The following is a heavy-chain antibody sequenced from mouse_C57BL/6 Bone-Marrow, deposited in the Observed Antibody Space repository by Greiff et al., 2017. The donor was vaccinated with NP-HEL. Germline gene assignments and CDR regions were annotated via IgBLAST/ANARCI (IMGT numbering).Heavy chain of an antibody. D-gene: IGHD2-1*01. CDR1: GYSITSGYY. V-gene: IGHV3-6*01. CDR2: ISYDGSN. Sequence: EVQLQESGPGLVKPSQSLSLTCSVTGYSITSGYYWNWIRQFPGNKLEWMGYISYDGSNNYNPSLKNRISITRDTSKNQFFLKLNSVTTEDTATYYCARGNSPGAYWGQGTLVTVSA. CDR3: ARGNSPGAY. J-gene: IGHJ3*01.